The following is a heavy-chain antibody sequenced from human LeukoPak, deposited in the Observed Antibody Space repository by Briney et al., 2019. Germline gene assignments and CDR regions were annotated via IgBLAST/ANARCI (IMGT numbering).Heavy chain of an antibody. J-gene: IGHJ4*02. CDR1: GYTFTSYG. D-gene: IGHD5-18*01. CDR3: ARDEPVDTAMAFDY. V-gene: IGHV1-18*01. CDR2: ISGYNGNT. Sequence: ASVKVSCKASGYTFTSYGISWVRQAPGQGLEWMGWISGYNGNTNYAQKLQGRVTMTTDTSTSTAHMELRSLRSDDTAVYYCARDEPVDTAMAFDYWGLGSLVTVSS.